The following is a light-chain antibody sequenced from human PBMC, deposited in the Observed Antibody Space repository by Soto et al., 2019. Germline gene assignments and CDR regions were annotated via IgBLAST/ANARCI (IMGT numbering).Light chain of an antibody. V-gene: IGKV1-33*01. J-gene: IGKJ1*01. Sequence: DIQMTQSPSSLSASVGDRVTITCQASQDISIYLNWYQQHAGKPPKLLIYDASKLETGVPSRLSGNGSAKDFNFTICSLQPEDFAPYYCQQSFDLPWTFGQGTKVEIK. CDR1: QDISIY. CDR3: QQSFDLPWT. CDR2: DAS.